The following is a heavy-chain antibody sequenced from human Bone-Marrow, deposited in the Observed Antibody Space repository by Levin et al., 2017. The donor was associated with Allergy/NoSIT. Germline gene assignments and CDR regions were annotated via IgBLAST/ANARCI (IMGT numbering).Heavy chain of an antibody. CDR3: AKKLSVGTTSWFHP. CDR2: FDPEDGES. CDR1: GNTLTELS. D-gene: IGHD1-14*01. V-gene: IGHV1-24*01. J-gene: IGHJ5*02. Sequence: PGGSLRLSCKVSGNTLTELSTHWVRQAPGKGPEWMGFFDPEDGESVYAPKFQGRVTMTEDTSTDTAYMELRRLRSDDTAVYYCAKKLSVGTTSWFHPWGQGTPVIVSS.